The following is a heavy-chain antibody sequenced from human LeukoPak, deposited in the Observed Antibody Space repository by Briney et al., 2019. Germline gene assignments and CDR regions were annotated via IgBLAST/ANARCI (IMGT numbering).Heavy chain of an antibody. CDR3: ARSHFDWYIPLQ. J-gene: IGHJ4*02. V-gene: IGHV4-59*08. D-gene: IGHD3-9*01. CDR2: IYYTGST. CDR1: GGSISSYY. Sequence: SETLSLTCTVSGGSISSYYWSWIRQPPGMGLEWIGYIYYTGSTNYNPSLKSRVTISVSTSKNQLSLRLSSVTAADTAVYYCARSHFDWYIPLQWGQGTLVTVSS.